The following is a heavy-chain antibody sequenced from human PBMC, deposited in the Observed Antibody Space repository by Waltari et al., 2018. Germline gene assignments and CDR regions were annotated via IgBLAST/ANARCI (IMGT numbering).Heavy chain of an antibody. V-gene: IGHV3-33*01. Sequence: QVQLVESGGGVVQPGRSLRLSCAASGFTFSSYCMHWVRQAPGKGLGWVAVIWYDGSNKYYADSVKGRFTISRDNSKNTLYLQMNSLRAEDTAVYYCARETYYYDSSGYYYLEYFDYWGQGTLVTVSS. D-gene: IGHD3-22*01. CDR1: GFTFSSYC. CDR3: ARETYYYDSSGYYYLEYFDY. CDR2: IWYDGSNK. J-gene: IGHJ4*02.